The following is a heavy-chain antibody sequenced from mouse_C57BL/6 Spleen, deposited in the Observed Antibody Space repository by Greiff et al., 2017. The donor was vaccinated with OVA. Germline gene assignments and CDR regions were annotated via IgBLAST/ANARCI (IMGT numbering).Heavy chain of an antibody. J-gene: IGHJ2*01. CDR3: ARWSYYYGSSYFDD. CDR2: IYPGSGNT. Sequence: QVQLKESGAELVRPGASVKLSCKASGYTFTDYYINWVKQRPGQGLEWIARIYPGSGNTYYNEKFRGKATLPAEKSSSTAYMQLSSLTSEGSAVYFCARWSYYYGSSYFDDWGKGTTLTVSS. D-gene: IGHD1-1*01. V-gene: IGHV1-76*01. CDR1: GYTFTDYY.